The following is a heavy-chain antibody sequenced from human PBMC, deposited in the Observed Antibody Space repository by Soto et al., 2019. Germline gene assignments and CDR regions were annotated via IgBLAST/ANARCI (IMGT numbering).Heavy chain of an antibody. D-gene: IGHD3-9*01. CDR2: ISAYNGNT. CDR1: GYTFTSYG. Sequence: ASVKVSCKASGYTFTSYGISWVRQAPGQGLEWMGWISAYNGNTNYAQKLQGRVTMTTDTSTSTAYMELRSLRSDDTAVYYCARPINPYYDILTGYYDYWGQGTLVTVSS. J-gene: IGHJ4*02. V-gene: IGHV1-18*01. CDR3: ARPINPYYDILTGYYDY.